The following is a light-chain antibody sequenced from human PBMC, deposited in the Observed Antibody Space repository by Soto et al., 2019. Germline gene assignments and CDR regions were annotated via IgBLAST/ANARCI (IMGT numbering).Light chain of an antibody. CDR1: SSDVGTYNL. J-gene: IGLJ3*02. Sequence: QSALTQPASVSGSPGQSITISCTGSSSDVGTYNLVSWFQQHPGKAPTLMIYEVTKRPSGVSNRFSGSKSGNTASLTISGLQAEDEADYYCCSYAGRSTLMFGGGTKVTVL. V-gene: IGLV2-23*02. CDR3: CSYAGRSTLM. CDR2: EVT.